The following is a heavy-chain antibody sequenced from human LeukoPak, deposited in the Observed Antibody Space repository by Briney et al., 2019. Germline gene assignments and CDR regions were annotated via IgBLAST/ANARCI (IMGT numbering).Heavy chain of an antibody. CDR3: ARDPNSSSWFDY. Sequence: GGSLRLSCAASGFTLRISWMHWVRQVPGKGLVWVSRINTDGRSTSYADSVKGRFTVSRDNAKNTLYLQMNSLRAEDTAVYYCARDPNSSSWFDYWGQGSLVTVSS. CDR1: GFTLRISW. V-gene: IGHV3-74*01. J-gene: IGHJ5*01. D-gene: IGHD6-6*01. CDR2: INTDGRST.